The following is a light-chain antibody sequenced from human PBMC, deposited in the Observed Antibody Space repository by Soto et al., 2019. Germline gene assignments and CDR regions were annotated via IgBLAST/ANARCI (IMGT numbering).Light chain of an antibody. J-gene: IGKJ1*01. V-gene: IGKV3-11*01. CDR2: DAS. CDR1: QSFSTY. Sequence: EIVLTQSPATLSLSPGERATLSCRASQSFSTYLAWYQQKPGQPPRLLIYDASNRATGIPARFSGIGSGTDLTLTVSSLGPEDVAVYYCQHRYNWPQTFGQGTKVEVK. CDR3: QHRYNWPQT.